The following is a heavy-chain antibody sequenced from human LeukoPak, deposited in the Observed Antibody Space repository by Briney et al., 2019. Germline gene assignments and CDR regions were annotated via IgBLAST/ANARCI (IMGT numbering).Heavy chain of an antibody. CDR3: ARVDTAMGHYYYYGMDV. CDR2: INVDGSST. V-gene: IGHV3-74*01. D-gene: IGHD5-18*01. J-gene: IGHJ6*02. CDR1: GFTFSGYW. Sequence: GGSLSFSCEASGFTFSGYWWHWFRKAQGRGLGWVSRINVDGSSTSYADSVKGRFTISRDNAKNTLYLQMNSLRAEDTAVYYCARVDTAMGHYYYYGMDVWGQGTTVTVSS.